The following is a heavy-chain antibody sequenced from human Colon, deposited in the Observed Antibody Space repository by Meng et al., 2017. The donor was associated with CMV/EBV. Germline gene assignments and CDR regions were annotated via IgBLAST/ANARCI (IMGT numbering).Heavy chain of an antibody. CDR3: ARGGYCSSTSCSDYYYYGMDV. CDR1: GFTFSSYW. V-gene: IGHV3-7*01. CDR2: IKQDGSEK. Sequence: GALRLSCAASGFTFSSYWMSWVRQAPGKGLEWVANIKQDGSEKYYVDSVKGRFTISRDNAKNSLYLQMNSLRAEDTAVYYCARGGYCSSTSCSDYYYYGMDVWGQGTTVTVSS. D-gene: IGHD2-2*03. J-gene: IGHJ6*02.